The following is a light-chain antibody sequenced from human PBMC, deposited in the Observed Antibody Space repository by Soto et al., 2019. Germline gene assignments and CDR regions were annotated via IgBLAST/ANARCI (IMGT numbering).Light chain of an antibody. Sequence: DLHMTQSPSSLSASVGDRATITCGASQGIRNDLGSYQQKPGKDPKRLIYAASSLQSGVPSRFSGSGSGTEFTLTISSLQPEDFATYYCLQHNSYPLTFGGGTKVDIK. CDR3: LQHNSYPLT. CDR1: QGIRND. V-gene: IGKV1-17*01. J-gene: IGKJ4*01. CDR2: AAS.